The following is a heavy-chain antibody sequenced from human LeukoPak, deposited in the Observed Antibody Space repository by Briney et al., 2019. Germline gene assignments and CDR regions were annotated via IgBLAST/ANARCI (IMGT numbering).Heavy chain of an antibody. CDR1: GGSFSGYY. J-gene: IGHJ4*02. D-gene: IGHD5-12*01. Sequence: PSETLSLTCAAYGGSFSGYYWSWIRQPPGKGLEWIGKINHSGSTNYNPSLKSRVTISVDTSKNQFSLKLSSVTAADTAVYYCARTFERSEREVAGGIDYWGQGTLVTVSS. CDR3: ARTFERSEREVAGGIDY. CDR2: INHSGST. V-gene: IGHV4-34*01.